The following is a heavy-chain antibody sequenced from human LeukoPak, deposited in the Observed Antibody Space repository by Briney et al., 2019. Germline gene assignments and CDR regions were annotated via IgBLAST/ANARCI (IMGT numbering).Heavy chain of an antibody. Sequence: GGSLRLSCAASGFTVSSNYMSWVRQAPGKGLEWVSVIYSGGSTYYADSVKGRFTISRDNSKNTLYLQMNSLRAEDTAVYYCARASGQKYYYDSSGYYYSHHDAFDIWGQGTMVTVSS. D-gene: IGHD3-22*01. CDR1: GFTVSSNY. CDR2: IYSGGST. V-gene: IGHV3-53*01. CDR3: ARASGQKYYYDSSGYYYSHHDAFDI. J-gene: IGHJ3*02.